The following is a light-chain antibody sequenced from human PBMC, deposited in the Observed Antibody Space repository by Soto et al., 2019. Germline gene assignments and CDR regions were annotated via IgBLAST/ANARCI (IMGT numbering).Light chain of an antibody. CDR2: FAS. V-gene: IGKV1-39*01. CDR3: LQTDSVPYT. CDR1: QSISSY. Sequence: DIQMTQSPSSLSASVGDRVTLTCRASQSISSYLNWYQLKPGRPPKLLIYFASSLQAGVPSRFSGAGSESDFPLTITVLHPEDFTSYFCLQTDSVPYTFGQGT. J-gene: IGKJ2*01.